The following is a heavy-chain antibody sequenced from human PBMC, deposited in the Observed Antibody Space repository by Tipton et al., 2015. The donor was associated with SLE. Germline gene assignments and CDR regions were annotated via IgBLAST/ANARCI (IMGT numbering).Heavy chain of an antibody. CDR1: GVSISSSY. J-gene: IGHJ4*02. V-gene: IGHV4-59*01. D-gene: IGHD6-19*01. CDR2: IYFDGNS. CDR3: ARGVAERLGLDF. Sequence: TLSLTCNVSGVSISSSYWSWIRQSPGKALEWIGYIYFDGNSNGRGNYNPSLKSRVTMSVDPSKMQFSLNLNSVTAADTALYFCARGVAERLGLDFWGQGSLVTVSS.